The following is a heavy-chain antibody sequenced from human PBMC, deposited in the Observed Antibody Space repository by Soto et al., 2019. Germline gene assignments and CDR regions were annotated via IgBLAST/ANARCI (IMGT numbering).Heavy chain of an antibody. D-gene: IGHD6-6*01. J-gene: IGHJ4*02. CDR1: GFTFSSYS. V-gene: IGHV3-23*01. CDR3: AKDQGYSSSAYFDY. CDR2: ISGSGGST. Sequence: GGSLRLSCAASGFTFSSYSMNWVRQAPGKGLEWVSAISGSGGSTYYADSVKGRFTISRDNSKNTLYLQMNSLRAEDTAVYYCAKDQGYSSSAYFDYWGQGTLVTVSS.